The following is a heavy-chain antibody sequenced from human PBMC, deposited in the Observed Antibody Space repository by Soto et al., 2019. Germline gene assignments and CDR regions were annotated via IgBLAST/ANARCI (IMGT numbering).Heavy chain of an antibody. J-gene: IGHJ6*02. CDR1: DFAFRLHG. CDR2: IWHDGNRK. V-gene: IGHV3-33*01. D-gene: IGHD3-10*01. CDR3: ARDRSSSYSYAMDL. Sequence: QVHLVESGGGVVQPGGSLTLSCSVSDFAFRLHGIHWVRHTPGKRLGWVAMIWHDGNRKYFRDSVRVRFTISRDSAKNKVYLQMNNLRGDDSALYFCARDRSSSYSYAMDLWGQGTTVTVSS.